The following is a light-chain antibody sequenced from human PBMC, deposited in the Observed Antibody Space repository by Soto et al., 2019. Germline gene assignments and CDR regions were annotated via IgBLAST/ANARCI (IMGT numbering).Light chain of an antibody. CDR1: SSDIGGYDH. CDR2: EVT. J-gene: IGLJ1*01. CDR3: FSFTTTSTHV. Sequence: SALTQPPSASGSPGQSVTISCTGTSSDIGGYDHVSWYQQHPGKAPKVMIYEVTERPSGVPDRFSGSKAGNTASLTVFGLQAEDEAEYFCFSFTTTSTHVFGTGTKVTVL. V-gene: IGLV2-8*01.